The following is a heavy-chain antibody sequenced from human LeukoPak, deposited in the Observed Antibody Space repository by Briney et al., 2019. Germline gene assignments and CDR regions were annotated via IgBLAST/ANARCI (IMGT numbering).Heavy chain of an antibody. CDR3: ARELSQIVWGGLDY. V-gene: IGHV3-33*05. J-gene: IGHJ4*02. D-gene: IGHD2-21*01. CDR1: GFIFSHYG. Sequence: GRSLRLSCAASGFIFSHYGMHWVRQAPGKGLEWVAVIQNDASTENFADSVKGRLTISRDNSKNTVFLQMNSLRVEDTAVYYCARELSQIVWGGLDYGGQGTLVSVSS. CDR2: IQNDASTE.